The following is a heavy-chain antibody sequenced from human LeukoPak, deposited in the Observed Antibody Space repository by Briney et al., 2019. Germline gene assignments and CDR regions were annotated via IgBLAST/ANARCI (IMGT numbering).Heavy chain of an antibody. CDR1: GFTFGGYG. D-gene: IGHD2-15*01. J-gene: IGHJ4*02. CDR2: IRYDGSNK. V-gene: IGHV3-30*02. CDR3: TRNLGYCTGGGCYADY. Sequence: GGSLRLSCAASGFTFGGYGMHWVRHAPGRGLEWVALIRYDGSNKYYADSVKGRFTISRDNSKNTLYLQMNSLRAEDTAVYYCTRNLGYCTGGGCYADYWGQGTLVTVSS.